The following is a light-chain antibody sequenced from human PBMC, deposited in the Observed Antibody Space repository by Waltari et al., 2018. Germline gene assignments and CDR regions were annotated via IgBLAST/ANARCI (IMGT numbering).Light chain of an antibody. Sequence: QSVLTQPPSVSGTPGKRVTITCSGTPPNIGSNSVYWYQQLPGTAPKLLIYRNYQRPSGVPTRFSGSRSGTSASLAISGLQSEDEADYYCATWDDTLSGPRVFGGGTRLTVL. J-gene: IGLJ3*02. CDR2: RNY. CDR3: ATWDDTLSGPRV. V-gene: IGLV1-47*01. CDR1: PPNIGSNS.